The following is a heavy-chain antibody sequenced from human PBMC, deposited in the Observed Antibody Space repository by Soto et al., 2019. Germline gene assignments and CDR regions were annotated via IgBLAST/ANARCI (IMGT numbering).Heavy chain of an antibody. CDR2: VGTANDNT. CDR1: GYTFTADG. J-gene: IGHJ4*02. Sequence: QVQMVQSGPEVKMPGASVKVSCKTSGYTFTADGLAWLRQAPGQRPEWMGWVGTANDNTNYAEKFQGRDTMTTDTSTATTYMELRSLRSDDTAVYYCARELNTDSSAYYSFAYWGQGTLVTVSS. V-gene: IGHV1-18*01. CDR3: ARELNTDSSAYYSFAY. D-gene: IGHD3-22*01.